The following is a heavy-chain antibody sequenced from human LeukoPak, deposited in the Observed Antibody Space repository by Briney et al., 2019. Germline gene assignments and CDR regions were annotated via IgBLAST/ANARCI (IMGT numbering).Heavy chain of an antibody. Sequence: SETLSLTCTVSGGSISSYYWSWIRQPPGKGLEWIGYIYYSGSTNYNPSLKSRVTISVDTSKNQFSLKLSSVTAADTAVYYCASKRSGYYSGFFDYWGQGTLVTVSS. CDR1: GGSISSYY. D-gene: IGHD3-22*01. CDR3: ASKRSGYYSGFFDY. J-gene: IGHJ4*02. CDR2: IYYSGST. V-gene: IGHV4-59*01.